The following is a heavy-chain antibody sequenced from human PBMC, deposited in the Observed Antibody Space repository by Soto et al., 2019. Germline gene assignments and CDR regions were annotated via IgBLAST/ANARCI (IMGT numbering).Heavy chain of an antibody. Sequence: QLQLQESGPALVKPSETLSLTCTVSGGSFSTSSYYWSWIRQPPGKGLEWIGSIYYSGSAYYNPSLKSRITISADTPKNQFSLQLSSVTAADTAVFYCAKQVSPMAAVDYWGQGILVTVSS. V-gene: IGHV4-39*01. CDR3: AKQVSPMAAVDY. CDR1: GGSFSTSSYY. CDR2: IYYSGSA. D-gene: IGHD6-19*01. J-gene: IGHJ4*02.